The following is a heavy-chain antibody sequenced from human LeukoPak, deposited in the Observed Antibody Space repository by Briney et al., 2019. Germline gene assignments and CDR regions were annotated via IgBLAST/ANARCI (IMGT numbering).Heavy chain of an antibody. Sequence: ASVRVSCKASGGTFSSYAISWVRQAPGQGLEWMGWINPNSGGTNYAQKFQGRVTMTRDTSISTAYMELSRLRSDDTAVYYCARSAKYCSGGSCYKRYFDYWGQGTLVTVSS. J-gene: IGHJ4*02. CDR1: GGTFSSYA. CDR2: INPNSGGT. D-gene: IGHD2-15*01. CDR3: ARSAKYCSGGSCYKRYFDY. V-gene: IGHV1-2*02.